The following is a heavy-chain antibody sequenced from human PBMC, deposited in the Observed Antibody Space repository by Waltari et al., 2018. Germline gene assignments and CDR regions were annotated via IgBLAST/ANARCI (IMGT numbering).Heavy chain of an antibody. Sequence: QVQLQESGQGLVKPSETLSLTCAVSGYSISSGYYWGWIRQPPGKGLEWIGSIYHSGSTYYNPSLKSRVTISVDTSKNQFSLKLSSVTAADTAVYYCARVGGIIVATPGGFDYWGQGTLVTVSS. D-gene: IGHD5-12*01. V-gene: IGHV4-38-2*01. CDR2: IYHSGST. CDR3: ARVGGIIVATPGGFDY. J-gene: IGHJ4*02. CDR1: GYSISSGYY.